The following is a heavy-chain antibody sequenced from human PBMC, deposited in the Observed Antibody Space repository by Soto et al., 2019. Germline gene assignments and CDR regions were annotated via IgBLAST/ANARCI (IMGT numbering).Heavy chain of an antibody. CDR1: GGSISSNYYC. J-gene: IGHJ4*02. V-gene: IGHV4-61*01. CDR3: ARGGDYLLGYFDY. D-gene: IGHD4-17*01. Sequence: SETLSLACTVSGGSISSNYYCWSWIRQSPDKGLEWIGYIYYSGSTNYNPSLKSRVTISVDTSKTQFSLKLSSVTAADTAVYYCARGGDYLLGYFDYWGQGTLVTVSS. CDR2: IYYSGST.